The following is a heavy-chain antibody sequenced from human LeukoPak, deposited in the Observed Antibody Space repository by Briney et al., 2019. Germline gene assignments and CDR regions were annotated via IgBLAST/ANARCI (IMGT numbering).Heavy chain of an antibody. Sequence: GESLKISCKGSGYSFTSYWIGWVRQMPGKGLEWMGIIYPGDSDTRYSPSFQGQVTISADKSISTAYLQWSSLKASDTAMYYCARLLRNIAAAVYFFDYWGRGTLVTVSS. CDR3: ARLLRNIAAAVYFFDY. CDR2: IYPGDSDT. J-gene: IGHJ4*02. CDR1: GYSFTSYW. V-gene: IGHV5-51*01. D-gene: IGHD6-13*01.